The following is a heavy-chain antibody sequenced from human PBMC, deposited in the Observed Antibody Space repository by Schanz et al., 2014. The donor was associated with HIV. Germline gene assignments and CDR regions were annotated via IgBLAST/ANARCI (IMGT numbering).Heavy chain of an antibody. CDR3: TTDLLTILSEFDY. CDR2: IKRKTDGETK. D-gene: IGHD3-3*01. V-gene: IGHV3-15*01. Sequence: EVQLVQSGGGLVKPGGSLRISCAASGFTFRHAWMNWVRQAPGKGLEWVAHIKRKTDGETKEYAVPVKGRFTISRDDSKNTVYLQMKSLKTEDTAIYYCTTDLLTILSEFDYWGQGTLVTVSS. J-gene: IGHJ4*02. CDR1: GFTFRHAW.